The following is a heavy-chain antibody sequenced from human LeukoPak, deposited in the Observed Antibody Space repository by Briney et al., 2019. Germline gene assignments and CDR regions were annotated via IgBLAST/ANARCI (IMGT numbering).Heavy chain of an antibody. V-gene: IGHV3-33*01. D-gene: IGHD6-19*01. Sequence: PGRSLRLSCAASGFTFSSYGMHWVRQAPGKGLEWVAVIWYDGSNKYYADSVKGRFTISRDNSMNTLYLHMNGLRAEDTAVYYCARPYTRSSGWSENHFGYWGQGTLVTVSS. J-gene: IGHJ4*02. CDR2: IWYDGSNK. CDR3: ARPYTRSSGWSENHFGY. CDR1: GFTFSSYG.